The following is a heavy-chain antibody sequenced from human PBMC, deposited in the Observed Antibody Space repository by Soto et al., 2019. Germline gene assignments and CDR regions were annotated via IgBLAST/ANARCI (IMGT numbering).Heavy chain of an antibody. J-gene: IGHJ6*02. CDR3: ERTYSSSFAGGMDV. Sequence: SETLSLTCTVSGGSISSYYWSWIRQPPGKGLEWIGYIYYSGSTNYNPSLKSRVTISVDTSKNQSSLKLSSVTAADTAVYYCERTYSSSFAGGMDVWGQGTTVTVSS. D-gene: IGHD6-6*01. V-gene: IGHV4-59*01. CDR1: GGSISSYY. CDR2: IYYSGST.